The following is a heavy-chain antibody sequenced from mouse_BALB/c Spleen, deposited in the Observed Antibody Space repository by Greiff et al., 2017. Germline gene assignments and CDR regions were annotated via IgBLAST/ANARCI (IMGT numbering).Heavy chain of an antibody. Sequence: EVQLQQTGPELVKPGASVKISCKASGYSFTDYIMLWVKQSHGKSLEWIGNINPYYGSTSYNLKFKGKATLTVDKSSSTAYMQLNSLTSEDSAVYYCARSGDYDQAWFAYWGQGTLATVSA. V-gene: IGHV1-39*01. CDR3: ARSGDYDQAWFAY. CDR2: INPYYGST. D-gene: IGHD2-4*01. CDR1: GYSFTDYI. J-gene: IGHJ3*01.